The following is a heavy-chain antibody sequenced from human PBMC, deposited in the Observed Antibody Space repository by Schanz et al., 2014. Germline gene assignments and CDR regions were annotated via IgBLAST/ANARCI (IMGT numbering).Heavy chain of an antibody. J-gene: IGHJ3*02. CDR2: VSRSTPDI. CDR1: GFAFSSYG. Sequence: EVQLLESGGGLVQPGGSLRLSCLASGFAFSSYGMNWLRQAPGKGLEWVSYVSRSTPDIYYADSVKGRFTMSRDNAKNSVFLQMNSLRAEDTAVYYCARKMKLGVYGGKGHDSLDIWDQGTMVTVAS. CDR3: ARKMKLGVYGGKGHDSLDI. D-gene: IGHD4-17*01. V-gene: IGHV3-48*01.